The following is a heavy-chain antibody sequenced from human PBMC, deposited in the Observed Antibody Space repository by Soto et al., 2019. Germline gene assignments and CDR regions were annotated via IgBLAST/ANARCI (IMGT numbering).Heavy chain of an antibody. V-gene: IGHV1-46*01. J-gene: IGHJ5*02. CDR2: LNPNGGFT. CDR3: ARTMVRGVIIRYNWFDP. Sequence: ASVKVSCKASGYSFTTYYMQWVRQAPGQGLEWMGILNPNGGFTNYAQKLQGRVTMTTDTSTSTAYMELRSLRSDDTAVYYCARTMVRGVIIRYNWFDPWGQGTLVTVSS. CDR1: GYSFTTYY. D-gene: IGHD3-10*01.